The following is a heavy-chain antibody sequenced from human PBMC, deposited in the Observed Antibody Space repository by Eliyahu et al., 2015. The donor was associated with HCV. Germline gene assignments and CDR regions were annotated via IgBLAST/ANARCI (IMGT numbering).Heavy chain of an antibody. J-gene: IGHJ3*02. V-gene: IGHV4-34*01. CDR2: INHRGS. CDR1: GESISASY. CDR3: ARINKDAFDI. D-gene: IGHD2/OR15-2a*01. Sequence: QVQLQQWGAGLLEPSETLSLTCAVHGESISASYWSWIRQPPGRGLEWIGEINHRGSKYNPSLKSRVTILVEMSRNQLSLTLNSVTAADTALYYCARINKDAFDIWGQGTMVTVSS.